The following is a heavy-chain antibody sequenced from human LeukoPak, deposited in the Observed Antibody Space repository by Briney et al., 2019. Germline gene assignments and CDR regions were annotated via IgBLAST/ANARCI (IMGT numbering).Heavy chain of an antibody. CDR1: GGSLSSYY. CDR3: ASGGTDY. J-gene: IGHJ4*02. Sequence: SETLSLTCTVSGGSLSSYYWSWIRQPPGEGLEWIGYIYYSGSTNYNPSLKSRVTISVDTSKNQFSLKLSSVTAADTAVYYCASGGTDYWGQGTLVIVSS. CDR2: IYYSGST. V-gene: IGHV4-59*01.